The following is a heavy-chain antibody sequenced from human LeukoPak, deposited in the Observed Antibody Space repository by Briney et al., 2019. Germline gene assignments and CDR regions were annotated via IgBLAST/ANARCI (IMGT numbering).Heavy chain of an antibody. CDR2: ISYDGSNK. CDR1: RFTFSDYA. V-gene: IGHV3-30*18. J-gene: IGHJ4*02. Sequence: GGSLRLSCVASRFTFSDYAMHWVRQAPGKGLEWVAVISYDGSNKYYADSVKGRFTISRDNSKNTLYLQMNSLRAEDTAVYYCAKGKRTYYYDSSGYYCDYWGQGTLVTVSS. CDR3: AKGKRTYYYDSSGYYCDY. D-gene: IGHD3-22*01.